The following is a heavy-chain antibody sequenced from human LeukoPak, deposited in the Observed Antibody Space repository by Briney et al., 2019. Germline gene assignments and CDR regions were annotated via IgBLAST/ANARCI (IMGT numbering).Heavy chain of an antibody. D-gene: IGHD5-18*01. CDR3: AEMVTSPYYYMGV. Sequence: SQTLSLTCTVSGGSISSGSYYWSWIRQPAGKGLEWIGRIYTSGSTNYNPSLKSRVTISVDTSKNQFSLKLSSVTAADTAVYYCAEMVTSPYYYMGVWGKGTTVTVSS. CDR2: IYTSGST. J-gene: IGHJ6*03. V-gene: IGHV4-61*02. CDR1: GGSISSGSYY.